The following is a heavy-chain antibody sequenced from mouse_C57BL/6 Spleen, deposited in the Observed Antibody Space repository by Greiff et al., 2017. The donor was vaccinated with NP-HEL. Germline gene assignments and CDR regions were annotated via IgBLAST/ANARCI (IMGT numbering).Heavy chain of an antibody. CDR3: AAEGATVYYYAMDY. Sequence: EVKLMESGGDLVKPGGSLKLSCAASGFTFSSYGMSWVRQTPDKRLEWVATISSGGSYTYYPDSVKGRFTISRDNAKNTLYLQMSSLKSEDTAMYYCAAEGATVYYYAMDYWGQGTSVTVSS. CDR2: ISSGGSYT. CDR1: GFTFSSYG. V-gene: IGHV5-6*01. D-gene: IGHD1-1*01. J-gene: IGHJ4*01.